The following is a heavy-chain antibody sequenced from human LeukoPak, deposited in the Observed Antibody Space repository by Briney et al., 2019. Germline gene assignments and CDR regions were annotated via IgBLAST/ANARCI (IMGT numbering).Heavy chain of an antibody. Sequence: GGSLRLSCAASGFTFGSYAMHWVRQAPGKGLEWVAVISYDGSNKYYADSVKGRFTISRDNSKNTLYLQMNSLRAEDTAVYYCARELSYSSSWYRPYNWFDPWGRGTLVTVSS. D-gene: IGHD6-13*01. J-gene: IGHJ5*02. V-gene: IGHV3-30*04. CDR1: GFTFGSYA. CDR2: ISYDGSNK. CDR3: ARELSYSSSWYRPYNWFDP.